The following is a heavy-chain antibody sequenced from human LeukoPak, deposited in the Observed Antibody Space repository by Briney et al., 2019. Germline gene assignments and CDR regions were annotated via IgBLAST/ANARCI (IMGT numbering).Heavy chain of an antibody. J-gene: IGHJ5*02. Sequence: SETLSLTCTVSGGSISSSSYYWGWIRQPPGKGLEWIGSIYYSGSTYYNPSLKSRVTISVDTSKNQFSLKLSSVTAADTAVYYCARDAFGYCSSTSCYPNWFDPWGQGTLVTVSS. CDR2: IYYSGST. V-gene: IGHV4-39*07. CDR3: ARDAFGYCSSTSCYPNWFDP. D-gene: IGHD2-2*01. CDR1: GGSISSSSYY.